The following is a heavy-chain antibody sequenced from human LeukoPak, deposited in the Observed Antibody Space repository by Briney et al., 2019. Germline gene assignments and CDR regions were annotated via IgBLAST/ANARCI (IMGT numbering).Heavy chain of an antibody. Sequence: SVKVSCKASGGTFSRHTISWVRQSPGQGLEWMGGITPMFGTSNYAQKFQGRVTITADESTSTAYMELSSLRSEDTAVYYCARADYSNYNFDYWGQGTLVTVSS. CDR3: ARADYSNYNFDY. J-gene: IGHJ4*02. V-gene: IGHV1-69*01. D-gene: IGHD4-11*01. CDR1: GGTFSRHT. CDR2: ITPMFGTS.